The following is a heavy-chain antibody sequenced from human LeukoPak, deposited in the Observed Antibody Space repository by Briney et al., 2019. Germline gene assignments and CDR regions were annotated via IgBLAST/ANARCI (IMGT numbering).Heavy chain of an antibody. V-gene: IGHV3-48*01. CDR3: ARDVIYDSSGPTRHYYYYMDV. J-gene: IGHJ6*03. D-gene: IGHD3-22*01. CDR1: GFTFSSYG. Sequence: PGGSLRLSCAASGFTFSSYGMSWVRQAPGKGLEWVSYISSSSSTIYYADSVKGRFTISRDNAKNSLYLQMNSLRAEDTAVYYCARDVIYDSSGPTRHYYYYMDVWGKGTTVTISS. CDR2: ISSSSSTI.